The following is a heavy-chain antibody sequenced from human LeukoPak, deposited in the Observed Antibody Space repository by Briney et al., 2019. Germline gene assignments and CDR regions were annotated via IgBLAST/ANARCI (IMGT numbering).Heavy chain of an antibody. CDR1: GYSISSGYY. V-gene: IGHV4-38-2*02. J-gene: IGHJ4*02. Sequence: SEILSLTCSVSGYSISSGYYWGWIRQAPGKGLEWIGNLYHSGSTYYNPSLKSRVSISVDTSKNQFSLNLSSVTAADTAVYYCATEIQNIAGRVYWGQGTLVTVSS. CDR3: ATEIQNIAGRVY. D-gene: IGHD6-6*01. CDR2: LYHSGST.